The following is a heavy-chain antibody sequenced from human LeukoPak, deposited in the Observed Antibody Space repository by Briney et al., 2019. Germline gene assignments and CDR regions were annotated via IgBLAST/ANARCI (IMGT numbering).Heavy chain of an antibody. CDR2: INPNSGGT. D-gene: IGHD2-2*01. J-gene: IGHJ4*02. CDR3: ARVRVSAAIAAGSPDY. Sequence: ASVKVSCKASGYTFTGYYMHWVRQAPGQGLEWMGWINPNSGGTNYAQKFQGRVTMTRDTSISTAYMELSRLRSDDTAVYYCARVRVSAAIAAGSPDYWGQGTLVTVSS. V-gene: IGHV1-2*02. CDR1: GYTFTGYY.